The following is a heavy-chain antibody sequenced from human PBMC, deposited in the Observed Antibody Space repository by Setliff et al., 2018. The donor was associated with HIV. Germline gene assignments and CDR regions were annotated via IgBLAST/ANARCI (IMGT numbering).Heavy chain of an antibody. CDR3: ARGVPLLPPNF. Sequence: PSETLSLTCAVYGGSFSGYFWSWIRQSPGRGLEWIGEINQSGNSNYNPSLRSRVTISVDASEGHFSLRMTSTTAADTAIYYCARGVPLLPPNFWGQGTLVTVSS. D-gene: IGHD2-15*01. V-gene: IGHV4-34*01. CDR1: GGSFSGYF. CDR2: INQSGNS. J-gene: IGHJ4*02.